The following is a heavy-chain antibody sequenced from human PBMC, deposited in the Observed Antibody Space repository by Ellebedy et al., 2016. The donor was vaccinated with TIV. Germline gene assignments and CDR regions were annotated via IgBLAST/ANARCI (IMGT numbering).Heavy chain of an antibody. Sequence: GESLKISCAASGFSFSDWYMDWVRQAPGKGLEWVGLIRKKSNSYNTEYASSVQGSFTISRDDSKNSLYRQMNSLETEDTAVYYCARDKEGSMDVWGQGTTVTVSS. CDR3: ARDKEGSMDV. V-gene: IGHV3-72*01. CDR1: GFSFSDWY. J-gene: IGHJ6*02. CDR2: IRKKSNSYNT. D-gene: IGHD3-10*01.